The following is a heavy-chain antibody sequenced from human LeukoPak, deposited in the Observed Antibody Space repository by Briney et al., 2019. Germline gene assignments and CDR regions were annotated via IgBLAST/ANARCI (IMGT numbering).Heavy chain of an antibody. J-gene: IGHJ4*01. D-gene: IGHD6-13*01. V-gene: IGHV3-23*01. Sequence: PGGSLRLSCVASGFIFNNYAMNWVRQAPGKGLEWVLGISGLGGSAYYAASVKGRFIISRDNSGNTLFFQLTNLRVEDTAVYYCARRGGSSWSSFDYWGHGTLVTVSS. CDR2: ISGLGGSA. CDR3: ARRGGSSWSSFDY. CDR1: GFIFNNYA.